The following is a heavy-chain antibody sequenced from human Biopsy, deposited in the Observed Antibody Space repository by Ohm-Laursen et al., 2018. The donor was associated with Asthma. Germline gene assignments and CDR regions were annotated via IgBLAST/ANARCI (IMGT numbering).Heavy chain of an antibody. CDR2: IYYSGTT. CDR1: GGYMRSGNYY. D-gene: IGHD6-13*01. J-gene: IGHJ6*02. Sequence: SDTLSLTCCLSSGSGGYMRSGNYYWGWIRQPPGKGLEWIGSIYYSGTTCYNPSLESRVTVSADTSKNQFSLKLTSVTAADTAVYYCVRGSSSWHHGPFHYYYGLDVWGQGTTATVSS. CDR3: VRGSSSWHHGPFHYYYGLDV. V-gene: IGHV4-39*01.